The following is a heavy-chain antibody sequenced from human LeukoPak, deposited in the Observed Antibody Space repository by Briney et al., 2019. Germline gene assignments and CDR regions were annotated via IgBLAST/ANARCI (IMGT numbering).Heavy chain of an antibody. CDR3: AKVFMDYGGRFYYYYYMDV. Sequence: GGSLRLSCAASGFTFSSYGMHWVRQAPGKGLEWVAFIRYDGSNKYYADSVKGRFTISRDNSKNTLYLQMNSLRAEDTAVYYCAKVFMDYGGRFYYYYYMDVWGKGTTVTVSS. CDR2: IRYDGSNK. V-gene: IGHV3-30*02. D-gene: IGHD4-23*01. J-gene: IGHJ6*03. CDR1: GFTFSSYG.